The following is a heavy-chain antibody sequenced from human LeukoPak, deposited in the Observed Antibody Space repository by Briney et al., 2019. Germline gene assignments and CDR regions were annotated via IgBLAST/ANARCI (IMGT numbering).Heavy chain of an antibody. CDR3: AKALSPFYGDYVDY. D-gene: IGHD4-17*01. CDR2: ISGSGDRT. V-gene: IGHV3-23*01. Sequence: GGSLRLSCAASGFTFSGYAMSWVRQAPGKGLEWVSGISGSGDRTDYTDSVKGRFTISRDNSKNTLYLQMNSLRAEDTAVYYCAKALSPFYGDYVDYWGQGTLVTVSS. J-gene: IGHJ4*02. CDR1: GFTFSGYA.